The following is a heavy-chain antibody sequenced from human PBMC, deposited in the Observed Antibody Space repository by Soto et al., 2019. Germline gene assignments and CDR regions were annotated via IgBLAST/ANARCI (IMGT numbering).Heavy chain of an antibody. D-gene: IGHD6-13*01. CDR1: GGSISSYY. CDR3: ARHIAAAGTRGLNYFDY. Sequence: SETLSLTCTVSGGSISSYYWSWIRQPPGKGLEWIGYIYYSGSTNYNPSLKSRVTISVDTSKNQFSLKLSSVTAADTAVYYCARHIAAAGTRGLNYFDYWGQGTLVTVSS. CDR2: IYYSGST. V-gene: IGHV4-59*08. J-gene: IGHJ4*02.